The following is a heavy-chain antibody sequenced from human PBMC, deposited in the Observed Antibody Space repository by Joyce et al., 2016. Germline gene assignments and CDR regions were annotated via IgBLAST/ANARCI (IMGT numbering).Heavy chain of an antibody. CDR1: GYSISSGYY. D-gene: IGHD1-20*01. J-gene: IGHJ4*02. CDR2: FHHSGRT. Sequence: QVQLQESGPGLVKPSETLSPTCAVSGYSISSGYYWAWIRQPPGKGLEGLGSFHHSGRTNYNPSLKRRVTMSLDTSNNYFSLNLNSVTAADTAVYYCAREVITGTPTFDYWGQGMLVTVSS. CDR3: AREVITGTPTFDY. V-gene: IGHV4-38-2*02.